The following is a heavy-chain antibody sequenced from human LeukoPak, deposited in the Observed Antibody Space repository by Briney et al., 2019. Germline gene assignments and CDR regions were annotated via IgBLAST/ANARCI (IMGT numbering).Heavy chain of an antibody. J-gene: IGHJ4*02. D-gene: IGHD1-26*01. CDR3: ARDLRVGAMSGFDY. CDR1: GGSISSYY. CDR2: IYTSGST. V-gene: IGHV4-4*07. Sequence: SETLSLTCTVSGGSISSYYWSWIRQPAGKGLEWIGRIYTSGSTNYNPSLKSRVTMSVGTSKNQFSLKLSSVTAADTAVYYCARDLRVGAMSGFDYWGQGTLVTVSS.